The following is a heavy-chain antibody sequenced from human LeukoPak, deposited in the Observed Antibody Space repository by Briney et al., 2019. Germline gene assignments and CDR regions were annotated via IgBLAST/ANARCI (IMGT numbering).Heavy chain of an antibody. D-gene: IGHD3-10*01. CDR2: ISYDGSNK. CDR3: AKDLAPITMVRGVITIDY. Sequence: GGSLRLSCAASGFTFSSYGMHWVRQAPGKGLEWVAVISYDGSNKYYADSVKGRFTISRDNSKNTLYLQMNSLRAEDTAVYYCAKDLAPITMVRGVITIDYWGQGTLVTVSS. CDR1: GFTFSSYG. J-gene: IGHJ4*02. V-gene: IGHV3-30*18.